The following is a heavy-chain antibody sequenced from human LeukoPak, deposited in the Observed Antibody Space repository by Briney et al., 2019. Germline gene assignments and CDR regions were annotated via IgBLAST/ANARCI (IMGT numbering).Heavy chain of an antibody. CDR2: ISSSGSTI. CDR1: GFTFSDYY. V-gene: IGHV3-11*04. J-gene: IGHJ4*02. D-gene: IGHD3-3*01. Sequence: PGGSLRLSCAASGFTFSDYYMSWIRQAPGEGLEWVSYISSSGSTIYYADSVKGRFTISRDNAKNSLYLQMNSLRAEDTAVYYCARDLKYYDFWSGPDYWGQGTLVTVSS. CDR3: ARDLKYYDFWSGPDY.